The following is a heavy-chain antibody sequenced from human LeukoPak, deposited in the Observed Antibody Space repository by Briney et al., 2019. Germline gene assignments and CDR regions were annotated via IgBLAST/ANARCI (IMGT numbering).Heavy chain of an antibody. CDR3: ARVEGRSYGGNSAWFDP. CDR1: RFTFSDYY. J-gene: IGHJ5*02. D-gene: IGHD4-23*01. V-gene: IGHV3-11*04. Sequence: PGGSLRLSCAASRFTFSDYYMSWIRQAPGKGLEWVSYISISGSTLYYADSVQGRFTISRDNAKNSLYLQMNSLRAEDTAVYYCARVEGRSYGGNSAWFDPWGQGTLVTVSS. CDR2: ISISGSTL.